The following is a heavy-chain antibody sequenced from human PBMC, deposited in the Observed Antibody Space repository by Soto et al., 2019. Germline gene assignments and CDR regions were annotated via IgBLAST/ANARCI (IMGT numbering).Heavy chain of an antibody. V-gene: IGHV1-46*01. CDR3: ARDHPLGGGPKRDFEY. Sequence: ASVKVSCKASGYTFTDYYIHWVRQAPGQGLEWMGLINPSGGSASYAQKFRGRVTMTRDTSTSTVYMELSSLRSEDTAVYYCARDHPLGGGPKRDFEYWGQGTLGSVS. CDR2: INPSGGSA. CDR1: GYTFTDYY. D-gene: IGHD3-16*01. J-gene: IGHJ4*02.